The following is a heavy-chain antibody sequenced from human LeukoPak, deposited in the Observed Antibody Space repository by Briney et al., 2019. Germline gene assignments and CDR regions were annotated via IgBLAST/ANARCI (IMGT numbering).Heavy chain of an antibody. CDR2: IKQDGSEK. CDR3: ARDNPPDY. J-gene: IGHJ4*02. V-gene: IGHV3-7*03. Sequence: GGSLRLSCVASGFTFSSSWTSWVRQAPGKGLEWVANIKQDGSEKSYVESVRGRFTISRDNAKNSLYLQLNSLRAEDTALYYCARDNPPDYWGQGTLVTVSS. CDR1: GFTFSSSW.